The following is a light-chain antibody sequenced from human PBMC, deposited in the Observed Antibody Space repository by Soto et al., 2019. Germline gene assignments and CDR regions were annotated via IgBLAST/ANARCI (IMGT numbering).Light chain of an antibody. Sequence: QSALTQPASVSGSPGQSITISCTGTSSDVGGYNYVSWYQQHPGKAPKLMIYDVSNRPSGVSNRFSGSKSGNMASLTISGLQAEDEADYYCSSYTSSSTRLVVFGGGTQLTVL. CDR3: SSYTSSSTRLVV. CDR1: SSDVGGYNY. V-gene: IGLV2-14*01. CDR2: DVS. J-gene: IGLJ2*01.